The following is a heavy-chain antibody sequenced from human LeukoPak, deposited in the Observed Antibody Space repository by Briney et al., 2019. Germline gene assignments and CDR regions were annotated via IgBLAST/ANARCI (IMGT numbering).Heavy chain of an antibody. D-gene: IGHD3-10*01. J-gene: IGHJ4*02. CDR1: ESTFSSYV. CDR3: ARGDYGSGIPIHLDY. CDR2: ISDDGGNK. Sequence: PGGSLRLSCAASESTFSSYVMYWVRQAPGKGLEWVAIISDDGGNKYYADSVKGRFTVSKDNSKNTLYLQMNSLRAEDTAVYYCARGDYGSGIPIHLDYWGQGTLVTVSS. V-gene: IGHV3-30*03.